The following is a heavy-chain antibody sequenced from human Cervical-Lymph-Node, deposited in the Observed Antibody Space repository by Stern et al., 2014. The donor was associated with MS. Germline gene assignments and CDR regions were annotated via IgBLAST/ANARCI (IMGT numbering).Heavy chain of an antibody. CDR2: ISHDGNKK. Sequence: QVQLVQSGGGVVQPGRSLRLSCAAPGFTFSSYGMHWVRQAPGKGLEWVALISHDGNKKNYADSLKGRFTISRDNSKNTLYLQLNSLRPEDTGIYYCAKDVDYDFWSGYPDYWGQGALVTVSS. D-gene: IGHD3-3*01. V-gene: IGHV3-30*18. CDR1: GFTFSSYG. CDR3: AKDVDYDFWSGYPDY. J-gene: IGHJ4*02.